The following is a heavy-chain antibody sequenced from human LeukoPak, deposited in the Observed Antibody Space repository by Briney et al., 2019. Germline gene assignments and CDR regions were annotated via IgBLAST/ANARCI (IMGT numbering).Heavy chain of an antibody. CDR3: ARVGDTAMVRDGYKKYYFDY. CDR2: IYHSGSN. V-gene: IGHV4-34*01. J-gene: IGHJ4*02. Sequence: SESLSLACAVYGGSFSGYYWSWIRQPPGKGLEWIGAIYHSGSNNYNPGIKSRVTISVDTSKNQFSLKPSSVTAADTAVYYCARVGDTAMVRDGYKKYYFDYWGQGTLVTVSS. D-gene: IGHD5-18*01. CDR1: GGSFSGYY.